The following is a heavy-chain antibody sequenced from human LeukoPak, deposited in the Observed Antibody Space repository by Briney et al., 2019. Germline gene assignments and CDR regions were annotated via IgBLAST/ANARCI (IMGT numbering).Heavy chain of an antibody. J-gene: IGHJ5*02. CDR2: IFPGDSDT. CDR3: TITMVRGVTPCWFDP. CDR1: GYSFTSYW. V-gene: IGHV5-51*01. D-gene: IGHD3-10*01. Sequence: HGESLKISCKGSGYSFTSYWIGWVRQMPGKGLEGMGIIFPGDSDTRYSPSFQGQVTISADKSISTAYLQWSSLKASDTAMYYCTITMVRGVTPCWFDPWGQGTLVTVSS.